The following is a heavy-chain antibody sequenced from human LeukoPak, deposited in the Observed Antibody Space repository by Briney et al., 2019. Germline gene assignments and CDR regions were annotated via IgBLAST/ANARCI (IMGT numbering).Heavy chain of an antibody. CDR2: ISGSGGST. CDR1: GFTFSSYA. D-gene: IGHD2-2*01. CDR3: AKDRGYQKYYYYGMDV. J-gene: IGHJ6*04. Sequence: QSGGSLRLSCAASGFTFSSYAMSWVRQAPGKGLEWVSAISGSGGSTYYADSVKGRFTISRDNSKNTLYLQMNSLRAEDTAVYYCAKDRGYQKYYYYGMDVWGKGTTVTVSS. V-gene: IGHV3-23*01.